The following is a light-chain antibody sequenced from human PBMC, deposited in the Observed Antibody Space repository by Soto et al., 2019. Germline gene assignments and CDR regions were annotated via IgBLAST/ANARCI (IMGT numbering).Light chain of an antibody. CDR1: SSDVGGYNY. CDR2: EVI. CDR3: SSYTSSSTVV. J-gene: IGLJ2*01. Sequence: QSVLTQPASVSGSPGQSITISCTGTSSDVGGYNYFSWYQQHPGKAPKLMIYEVINRPSGVSNRFSGSKSGNTASLTISGLQAEDEADYYCSSYTSSSTVVFGGGTKVTVL. V-gene: IGLV2-14*01.